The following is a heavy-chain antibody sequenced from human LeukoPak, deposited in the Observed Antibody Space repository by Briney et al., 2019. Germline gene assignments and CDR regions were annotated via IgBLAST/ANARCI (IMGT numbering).Heavy chain of an antibody. CDR3: AKASLCSGGSCYIDY. J-gene: IGHJ4*03. V-gene: IGHV3-30-3*01. CDR1: GFTFSSYA. D-gene: IGHD2-15*01. CDR2: ISYDGSNK. Sequence: PGRSLRLSCAASGFTFSSYAMHWVRQAPGKGLEWVAVISYDGSNKYYADSVKGRFTISRDNSKNTLYLQMNSLRAEDTAVYYCAKASLCSGGSCYIDYWGQGTLVTVSS.